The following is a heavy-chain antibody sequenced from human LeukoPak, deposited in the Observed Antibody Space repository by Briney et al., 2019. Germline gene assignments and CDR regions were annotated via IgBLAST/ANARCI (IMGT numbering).Heavy chain of an antibody. D-gene: IGHD3-9*01. V-gene: IGHV4-4*07. CDR3: ARDYNDILTGCFDY. CDR1: GGSMTSYY. J-gene: IGHJ4*02. CDR2: IYTSGST. Sequence: PSETLSLTCTVSGGSMTSYYWSWIRQPAGKGLEWIGRIYTSGSTNYNPSLKSRVTMSVDTSKNQFSLELRSVTAADTALYYCARDYNDILTGCFDYWGQGTLVTVPP.